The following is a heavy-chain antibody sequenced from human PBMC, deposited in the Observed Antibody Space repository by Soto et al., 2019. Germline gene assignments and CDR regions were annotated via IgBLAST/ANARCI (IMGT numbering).Heavy chain of an antibody. CDR3: AREVHGTYYGILTGSLLGGMDV. CDR2: INPSGGST. J-gene: IGHJ6*02. D-gene: IGHD3-9*01. Sequence: ASVKVSCKASGYTFTSYYMHWVRQAPGQGLEWMGRINPSGGSTSYAQKFQGRVTMTRDTSTSTVYMELSSLRSEDTAVYYCAREVHGTYYGILTGSLLGGMDVWG. CDR1: GYTFTSYY. V-gene: IGHV1-46*01.